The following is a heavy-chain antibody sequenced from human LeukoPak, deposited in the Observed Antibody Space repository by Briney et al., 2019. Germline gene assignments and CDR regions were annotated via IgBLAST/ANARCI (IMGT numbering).Heavy chain of an antibody. V-gene: IGHV5-51*01. CDR3: AKHKEFSSSSDS. CDR1: GYNFRNYW. Sequence: GESLQISCKGSGYNFRNYWIGWVRQMPGKGLEWLGVIYPGDSDTRYSPSFQGQVTISADTSISTAYLQWSSLKASDSAIYYCAKHKEFSSSSDSWGQGTLVTVSS. J-gene: IGHJ4*02. CDR2: IYPGDSDT. D-gene: IGHD6-6*01.